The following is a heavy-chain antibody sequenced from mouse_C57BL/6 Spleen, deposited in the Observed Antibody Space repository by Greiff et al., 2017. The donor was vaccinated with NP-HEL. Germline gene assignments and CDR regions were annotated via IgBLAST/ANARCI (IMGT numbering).Heavy chain of an antibody. Sequence: VQLQQSGPELVKPGASVKISCKASGYAFSSSWMNWVKQRPGKGLEWIGRIYPGDGDTNYNGKFKGKATLTADKSSSTAYMQLSSLTSEDSAVYFCAREDYGSSYLFAYWGQGTLVTVSA. CDR2: IYPGDGDT. CDR1: GYAFSSSW. V-gene: IGHV1-82*01. D-gene: IGHD1-1*01. J-gene: IGHJ3*01. CDR3: AREDYGSSYLFAY.